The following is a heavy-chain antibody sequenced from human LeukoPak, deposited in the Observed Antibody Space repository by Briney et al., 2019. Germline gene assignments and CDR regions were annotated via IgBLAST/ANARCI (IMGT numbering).Heavy chain of an antibody. CDR2: IYYSGST. Sequence: SETLSLTCTVSGASMRGSNYYWAWIRQTPGKGLEWIGSIYYSGSTHYTPSLKSRVTMSVDSSKNQFSLRVSSVTAADTAVYYCARNSSYYNSGGFDYWGQGILVTVSS. V-gene: IGHV4-39*01. CDR3: ARNSSYYNSGGFDY. D-gene: IGHD3-10*01. J-gene: IGHJ4*02. CDR1: GASMRGSNYY.